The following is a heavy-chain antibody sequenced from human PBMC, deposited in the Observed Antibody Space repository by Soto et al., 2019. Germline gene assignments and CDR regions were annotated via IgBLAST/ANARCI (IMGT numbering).Heavy chain of an antibody. V-gene: IGHV3-11*05. Sequence: GVLRLSCAASGFTFSDYYMSWIRQAPGKGLEWVSYISSSSSYTNYADSVKGRFTISRDNAKNSLYLQVNSLRAEDTAVYYCARDRRDYYDSSGISYWGQGTLVTVSS. J-gene: IGHJ4*02. D-gene: IGHD3-22*01. CDR3: ARDRRDYYDSSGISY. CDR2: ISSSSSYT. CDR1: GFTFSDYY.